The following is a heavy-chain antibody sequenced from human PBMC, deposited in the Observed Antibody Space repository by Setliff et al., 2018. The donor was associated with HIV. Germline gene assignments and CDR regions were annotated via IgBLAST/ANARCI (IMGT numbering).Heavy chain of an antibody. D-gene: IGHD2-21*01. J-gene: IGHJ4*02. CDR1: GGTFSTYA. CDR2: IIPIFGTA. CDR3: ARDPVSDNSATPYYFDY. Sequence: VASVKVSCKASGGTFSTYAISWVRQAPGQGLEWMGGIIPIFGTANYDQRFQGRVTITADETTSTAYMELSSLRSEDTAVYFCARDPVSDNSATPYYFDYWGQGTLGTSPQ. V-gene: IGHV1-69*13.